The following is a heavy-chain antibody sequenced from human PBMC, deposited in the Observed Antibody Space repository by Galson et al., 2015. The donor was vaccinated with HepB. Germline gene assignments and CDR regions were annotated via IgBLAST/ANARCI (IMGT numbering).Heavy chain of an antibody. D-gene: IGHD1-14*01. Sequence: SVKVSCKASGYTFTSYYMHWVRQAPGQGLEWMGIINPSGGSTSYAQKFQGRVTMARDTSTSTVYMELSSLRSEDTAVYYCARDASPGPLDYWGQGTLVTVSS. V-gene: IGHV1-46*01. CDR1: GYTFTSYY. CDR2: INPSGGST. CDR3: ARDASPGPLDY. J-gene: IGHJ4*02.